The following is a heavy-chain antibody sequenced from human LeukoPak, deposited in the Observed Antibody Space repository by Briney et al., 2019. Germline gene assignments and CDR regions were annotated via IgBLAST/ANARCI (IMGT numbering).Heavy chain of an antibody. CDR2: ISAYNGNT. CDR3: ARDLGDYYDSSGYSY. J-gene: IGHJ4*02. Sequence: ASVKVSCTASGYTFTSYGISWVRQAPGQGLEWMGWISAYNGNTNYAQKLQGRVTMTTDTSTSTAYMELRSLRSDDTAVYYCARDLGDYYDSSGYSYWGQGTLVTVSS. CDR1: GYTFTSYG. V-gene: IGHV1-18*01. D-gene: IGHD3-22*01.